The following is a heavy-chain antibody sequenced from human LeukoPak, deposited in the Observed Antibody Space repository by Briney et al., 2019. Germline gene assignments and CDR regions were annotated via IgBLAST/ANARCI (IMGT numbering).Heavy chain of an antibody. CDR3: ARGSNQSKYRDRGGYAFDI. Sequence: GGAVRLSCAACGFTFSSYGKQWVRQARGKGREGGADIWYDGSNKYYADSVNGRFTISRDNSKNTLYLQMTSLRAEDTAVHYCARGSNQSKYRDRGGYAFDIWGQGTMVTVSS. J-gene: IGHJ3*02. CDR1: GFTFSSYG. V-gene: IGHV3-33*01. CDR2: IWYDGSNK. D-gene: IGHD3-16*02.